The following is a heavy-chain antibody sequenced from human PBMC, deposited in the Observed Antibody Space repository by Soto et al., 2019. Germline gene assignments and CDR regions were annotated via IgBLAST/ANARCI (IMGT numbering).Heavy chain of an antibody. CDR3: ARRQFTVTTPYYFDY. CDR1: GGSISSRDYY. Sequence: PSETLSLTCTVSGGSISSRDYYWSWIRQPPGKGLEWIGYIYYSGSTYYNPSLKSRVTISVDTSKNQFSLKLSSVTAADTAVYYCARRQFTVTTPYYFDYWGQGTLVTVSS. CDR2: IYYSGST. V-gene: IGHV4-30-4*01. D-gene: IGHD4-17*01. J-gene: IGHJ4*02.